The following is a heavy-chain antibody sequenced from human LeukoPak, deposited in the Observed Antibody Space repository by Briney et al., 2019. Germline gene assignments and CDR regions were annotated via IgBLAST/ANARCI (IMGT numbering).Heavy chain of an antibody. CDR1: GFTFSSYG. V-gene: IGHV3-30*18. D-gene: IGHD1-1*01. CDR3: AKHSTTGTYTIDY. Sequence: GGSLRLSCAASGFTFSSYGMHWVRQAPGKGLEWVAVISYDGSNKYYADSVKGRFTISRDNSKNTLYLQMNSLRAEDTAVYYCAKHSTTGTYTIDYWGQGTLVTVSS. CDR2: ISYDGSNK. J-gene: IGHJ4*02.